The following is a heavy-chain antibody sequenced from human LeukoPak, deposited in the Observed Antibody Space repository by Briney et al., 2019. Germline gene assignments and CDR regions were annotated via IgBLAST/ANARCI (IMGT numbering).Heavy chain of an antibody. Sequence: GGSLRLSCAASGFTFSSYWMRLVRQAPGKGLVWLANIKQDGSEKYYVDSVKGRFTISRDNAKNSLYLQMNSLRAEDTAVYYCARDRPYSSGWYYFDYWGQGTLVTVSS. CDR3: ARDRPYSSGWYYFDY. J-gene: IGHJ4*02. V-gene: IGHV3-7*03. D-gene: IGHD6-19*01. CDR2: IKQDGSEK. CDR1: GFTFSSYW.